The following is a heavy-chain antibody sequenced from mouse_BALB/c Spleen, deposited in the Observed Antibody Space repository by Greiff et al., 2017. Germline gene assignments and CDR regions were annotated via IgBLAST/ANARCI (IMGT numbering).Heavy chain of an antibody. CDR2: IYPGSGST. J-gene: IGHJ2*01. CDR3: TRGGTMIDY. Sequence: LQQPGSELVRPGASVKLSCKASGYTFTSYWMHWVKQRPGQGLEWIGNIYPGSGSTNYDEKFKSKATLTVDTSSSTAYMQLSSLTSEDSAVYYCTRGGTMIDYWGQGTTLTVSS. D-gene: IGHD2-4*01. V-gene: IGHV1S22*01. CDR1: GYTFTSYW.